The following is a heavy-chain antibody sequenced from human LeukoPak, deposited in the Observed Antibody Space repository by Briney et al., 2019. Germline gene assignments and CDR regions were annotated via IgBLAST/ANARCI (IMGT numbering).Heavy chain of an antibody. J-gene: IGHJ4*02. D-gene: IGHD3-22*01. CDR1: GFTFSSFG. CDR3: SIAFPSGYVY. V-gene: IGHV3-48*02. CDR2: IGSGSSAI. Sequence: PGGSLTLSCVSSGFTFSSFGMNWVRQARGKGLEWVSYIGSGSSAIHYADFVKGRFTIFRDNAKNSLYLQMNSLRDEDAAVYHCSIAFPSGYVYWGQGSMVTVSS.